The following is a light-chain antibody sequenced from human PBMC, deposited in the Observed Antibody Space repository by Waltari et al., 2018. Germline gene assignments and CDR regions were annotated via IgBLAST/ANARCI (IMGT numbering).Light chain of an antibody. J-gene: IGLJ3*02. CDR3: AAWDDSLNGPG. Sequence: QSVLTQPPSASGTPGQRVTISCSGSSSNIGSNTVNWYQQLPGTAPTLLIYSNNQRPSGVPDRCSGSKSGTSASLAISGLQSEDEADYDCAAWDDSLNGPGFGGGTKLTVL. CDR2: SNN. V-gene: IGLV1-44*01. CDR1: SSNIGSNT.